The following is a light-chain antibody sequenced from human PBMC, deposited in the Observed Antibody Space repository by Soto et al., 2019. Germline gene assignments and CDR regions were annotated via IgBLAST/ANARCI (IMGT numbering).Light chain of an antibody. CDR3: HQYGTSPAT. Sequence: EIVLTQSPGTLSLSPGERATLSCRASQSVRSTYVAWYQQKPGQAPRLRIFDASSRATGIPDRFSGSGSGTDFTLTISRLEPEDFAVYYCHQYGTSPATFGQGTKVEIK. CDR2: DAS. V-gene: IGKV3-20*01. CDR1: QSVRSTY. J-gene: IGKJ1*01.